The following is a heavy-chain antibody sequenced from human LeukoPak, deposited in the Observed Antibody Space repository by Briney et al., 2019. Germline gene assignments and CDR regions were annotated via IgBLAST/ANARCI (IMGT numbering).Heavy chain of an antibody. V-gene: IGHV3-74*01. CDR3: VADLGDYADF. CDR1: GFTFSRYW. J-gene: IGHJ4*02. D-gene: IGHD4-17*01. CDR2: IKTDGTYT. Sequence: GSLRLSCAASGFTFSRYWMHWVRQGPGGGLVWVSRIKTDGTYTSNADSVKGRFTISRDNAKSTLYLQMNSLRVEDTAVYYCVADLGDYADFWGQGTLVTVSS.